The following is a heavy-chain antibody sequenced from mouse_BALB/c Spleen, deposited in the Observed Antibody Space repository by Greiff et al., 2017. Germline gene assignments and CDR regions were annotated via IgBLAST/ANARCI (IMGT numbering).Heavy chain of an antibody. CDR2: IRLKSNNYAT. CDR3: TRGIITTRYFDV. CDR1: GFTFSNYW. J-gene: IGHJ1*01. D-gene: IGHD1-1*01. Sequence: EVMLVESGGGLVQPGGSMKLSCVASGFTFSNYWMNWVRQSPEKGLEWVAEIRLKSNNYATHYAESVKGRFTISRDDSKSSVYLQMNNLRAEDTGIYYCTRGIITTRYFDVWGAGTTVTVSS. V-gene: IGHV6-6*02.